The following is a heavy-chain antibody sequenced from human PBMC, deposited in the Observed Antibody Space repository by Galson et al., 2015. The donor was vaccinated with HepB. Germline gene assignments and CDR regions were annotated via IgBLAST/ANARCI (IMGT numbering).Heavy chain of an antibody. CDR2: IGPTGSTI. J-gene: IGHJ6*03. D-gene: IGHD2-2*01. CDR3: ARGGVPADYYYYMDV. CDR1: GFTFSDHF. Sequence: SLRLSCAASGFTFSDHFMSWIRQAPGKGLEWVSYIGPTGSTIYYTDSVKGRFTISRDNARNSLYLQMNSLRAEDTAVYYCARGGVPADYYYYMDVWGKGTTVTVSS. V-gene: IGHV3-11*01.